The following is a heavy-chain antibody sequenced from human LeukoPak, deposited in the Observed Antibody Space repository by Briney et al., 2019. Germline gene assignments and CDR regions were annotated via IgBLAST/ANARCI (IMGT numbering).Heavy chain of an antibody. CDR3: ARGFGVDYYYYMDV. V-gene: IGHV1-69*06. D-gene: IGHD3-3*01. J-gene: IGHJ6*03. Sequence: SVKVSCKASGGTFSTHGISWVRQAPGQRLEWMGRIIPIFGTTNYAQNFQGRVTITADKSTSTVHMDLSSLRSEDTAVYYCARGFGVDYYYYMDVWDEGTTVIVSS. CDR2: IIPIFGTT. CDR1: GGTFSTHG.